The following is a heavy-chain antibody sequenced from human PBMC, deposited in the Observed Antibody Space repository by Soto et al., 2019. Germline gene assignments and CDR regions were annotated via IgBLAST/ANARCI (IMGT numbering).Heavy chain of an antibody. CDR3: ASPAHYDSSGYYFYLARY. J-gene: IGHJ4*02. Sequence: PGGSLRLSCAASGFTFSSYSMNWVRQAPGKGLEWVSSISGSGGSTYYADSVKGRFTISRDNSKDTLYLQMNSLRAEDTAVYYCASPAHYDSSGYYFYLARYWGQGTLVTVSS. V-gene: IGHV3-23*01. D-gene: IGHD3-22*01. CDR1: GFTFSSYS. CDR2: ISGSGGST.